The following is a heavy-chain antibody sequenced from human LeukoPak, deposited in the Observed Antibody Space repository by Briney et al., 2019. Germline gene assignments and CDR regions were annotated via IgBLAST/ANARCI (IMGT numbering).Heavy chain of an antibody. D-gene: IGHD4-23*01. J-gene: IGHJ4*02. CDR2: IKEDGSNI. CDR1: GFTFSSYA. CDR3: ARERWFLDY. V-gene: IGHV3-7*05. Sequence: PGGSLRLSCAASGFTFSSYAMHWVRQAPGRGLEWVARIKEDGSNIYYVDSVKGRFTISRDNAKNSVYLQMNSLRVEDTAVYYCARERWFLDYWGQGTLVTVSS.